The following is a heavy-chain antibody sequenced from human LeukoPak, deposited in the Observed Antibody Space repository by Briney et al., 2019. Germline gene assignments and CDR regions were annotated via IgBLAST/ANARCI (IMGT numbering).Heavy chain of an antibody. CDR2: INPSGGST. J-gene: IGHJ4*02. CDR1: GYTFTSYY. V-gene: IGHV1-46*01. CDR3: ARAQAQAYGSGSYYIPVISGSDY. Sequence: VKVSCXASGYTFTSYYMHWVRQAPGQGLEWMGIINPSGGSTSYAQKFQGRVTMARDTSTSTVYMELSSLRSEDTAVYYCARAQAQAYGSGSYYIPVISGSDYWGQGTLVTVSS. D-gene: IGHD3-10*01.